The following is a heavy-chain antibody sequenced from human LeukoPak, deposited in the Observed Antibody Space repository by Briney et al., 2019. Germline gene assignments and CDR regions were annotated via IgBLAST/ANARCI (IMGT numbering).Heavy chain of an antibody. Sequence: VASVKVSCTASGYTFTSYGISWVRQAPGQGLEWMGWISAYNGNTNYAQKLQGRVTMTTDTSTSPAYMGLRSLRSDDTAVYYCARGGVVYGAFDIWGQGTMVTVSS. CDR1: GYTFTSYG. D-gene: IGHD5/OR15-5a*01. CDR3: ARGGVVYGAFDI. J-gene: IGHJ3*02. V-gene: IGHV1-18*01. CDR2: ISAYNGNT.